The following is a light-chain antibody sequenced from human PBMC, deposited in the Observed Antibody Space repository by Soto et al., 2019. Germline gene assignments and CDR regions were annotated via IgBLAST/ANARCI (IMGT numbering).Light chain of an antibody. CDR1: SSDVGSYNR. J-gene: IGLJ1*01. V-gene: IGLV2-18*02. CDR2: EVS. Sequence: QSVLTQPPSVSGSPGQSVTISCTGTSSDVGSYNRLSWYQQPPCTAPKLIMYEVSNRPSGVSNRFSGSKSGNTASLTISGLQAEDEADYYCSSYTSSSTLVFGTGTKVTVL. CDR3: SSYTSSSTLV.